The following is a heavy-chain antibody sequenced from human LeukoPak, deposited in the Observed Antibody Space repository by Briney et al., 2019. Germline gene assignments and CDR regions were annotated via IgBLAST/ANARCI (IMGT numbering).Heavy chain of an antibody. CDR1: GDRLTNNW. CDR2: IYPGNSDT. D-gene: IGHD6-13*01. Sequence: GESLKISCKISGDRLTNNWIGWVRQVPGKGLEWLGLIYPGNSDTRYSPFFQGQVTFSVDTSISTAYLHWSGLKASDTAMYYCARFALTSSLDYWGQGTLVTVSS. J-gene: IGHJ4*02. CDR3: ARFALTSSLDY. V-gene: IGHV5-51*01.